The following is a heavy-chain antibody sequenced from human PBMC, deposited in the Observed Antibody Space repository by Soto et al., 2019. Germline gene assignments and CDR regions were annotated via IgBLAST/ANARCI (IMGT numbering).Heavy chain of an antibody. Sequence: GGSLRLSCAASGFTFSSYAMSWVRQAPGKGLEWVSAISGSGGSTYYADSVKGRFTISRDNSKNTLYLQMNSLRAEDTAVYYCAKDPQQWLLIGHYFDYWGQGTLVTVSS. CDR1: GFTFSSYA. D-gene: IGHD6-19*01. CDR2: ISGSGGST. V-gene: IGHV3-23*01. CDR3: AKDPQQWLLIGHYFDY. J-gene: IGHJ4*02.